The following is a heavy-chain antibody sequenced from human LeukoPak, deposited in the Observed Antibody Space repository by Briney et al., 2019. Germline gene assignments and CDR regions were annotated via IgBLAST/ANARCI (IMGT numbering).Heavy chain of an antibody. CDR2: ISSSGGTI. CDR3: ARSTMVVTRGWYFDL. Sequence: GGSLRLSCAASGFTFSDYYMSWIRQAPGKGLEWVSYISSSGGTIYYADSVKGRFTISRDNAKNSLYLQMNSLRAEDTAVYYCARSTMVVTRGWYFDLWGRGTLVTVSS. V-gene: IGHV3-11*04. CDR1: GFTFSDYY. D-gene: IGHD4-23*01. J-gene: IGHJ2*01.